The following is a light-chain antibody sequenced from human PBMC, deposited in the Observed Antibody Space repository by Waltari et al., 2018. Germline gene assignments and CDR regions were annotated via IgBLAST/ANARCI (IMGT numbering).Light chain of an antibody. Sequence: DIVMTQSPDFLAVSLGARATINCKSSQKVLSSVDNKYYLSWYQQKPGQPPKLLIFWASTRESGVPARFSGSGSGTDFTLTISGLQAEDVATYYCLQNSNNPPRFTFGPGTKVTLK. CDR1: QKVLSSVDNKYY. CDR2: WAS. CDR3: LQNSNNPPRFT. V-gene: IGKV4-1*01. J-gene: IGKJ3*01.